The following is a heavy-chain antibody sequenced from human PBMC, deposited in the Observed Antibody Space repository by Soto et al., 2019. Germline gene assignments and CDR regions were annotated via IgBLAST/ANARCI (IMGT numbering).Heavy chain of an antibody. CDR3: ARKHSGYDMASDY. D-gene: IGHD5-12*01. CDR2: INAGNGNT. J-gene: IGHJ4*02. V-gene: IGHV1-3*01. CDR1: GYTFTSYA. Sequence: ASLKVSCKASGYTFTSYAMHWVRQAPGQRLEWMGWINAGNGNTKYSQKFQGRVTITRDTSASTAYMELSSLRSEDTAVYYCARKHSGYDMASDYWGQGTLVTVSS.